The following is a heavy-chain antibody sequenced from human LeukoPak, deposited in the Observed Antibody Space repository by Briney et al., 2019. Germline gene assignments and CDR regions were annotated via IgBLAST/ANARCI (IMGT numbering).Heavy chain of an antibody. CDR1: GGSISSHY. D-gene: IGHD3-16*01. CDR3: ARHRDSLGFHNWFDP. Sequence: SETLSLTCTVSGGSISSHYWSWIRESPGRGLEWIGFTFYTGSTNSNPSLKSRVTMSADPSKNQVSLRLISVTAADTAIYYCARHRDSLGFHNWFDPWGQGTLVSVSS. V-gene: IGHV4-59*08. J-gene: IGHJ5*02. CDR2: TFYTGST.